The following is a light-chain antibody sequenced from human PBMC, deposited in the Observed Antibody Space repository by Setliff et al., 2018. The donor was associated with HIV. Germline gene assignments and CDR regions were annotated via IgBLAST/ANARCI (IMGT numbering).Light chain of an antibody. CDR2: DVS. CDR1: SSDIGGYNY. J-gene: IGLJ1*01. Sequence: QSVLAQPASVSGSPGQSITISCTGTSSDIGGYNYVSWYQQHPGKAPKLIIYDVSNRPSGVSNRFSGSKSGNTASLTISGLQAEDEADYYCSSYTSRSTPYVFGTGTKVTVL. CDR3: SSYTSRSTPYV. V-gene: IGLV2-14*03.